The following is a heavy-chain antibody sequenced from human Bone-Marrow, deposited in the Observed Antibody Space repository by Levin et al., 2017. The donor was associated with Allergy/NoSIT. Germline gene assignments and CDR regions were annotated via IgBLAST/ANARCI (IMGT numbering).Heavy chain of an antibody. J-gene: IGHJ5*02. D-gene: IGHD6-13*01. CDR1: GFTFSSYS. CDR3: ARDSEAAAGTTQKFDP. V-gene: IGHV3-21*01. Sequence: GGSLRLSCAASGFTFSSYSMNWVRQAPGKGLEWVSSISSSSSYIYYADSVKGRFTISRDNAKNSLYLQMNSLRAEDTAVYYWARDSEAAAGTTQKFDPWGQGTLVTVSS. CDR2: ISSSSSYI.